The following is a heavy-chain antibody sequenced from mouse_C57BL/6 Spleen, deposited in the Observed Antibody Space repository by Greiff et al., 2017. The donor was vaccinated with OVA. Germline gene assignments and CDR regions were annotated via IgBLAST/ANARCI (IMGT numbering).Heavy chain of an antibody. Sequence: VQLQQSGAELVRPGASVKLSCTASGFNIKDYYMHWVKQRPEQGLEWIGWIDPENGDTEYASKFQGKATITADTSSNTAYLQLRSLTSEDTAVYYCFSYGSAWFAYWGQGTLVTVSA. V-gene: IGHV14-4*01. CDR2: IDPENGDT. CDR1: GFNIKDYY. D-gene: IGHD1-1*01. CDR3: FSYGSAWFAY. J-gene: IGHJ3*01.